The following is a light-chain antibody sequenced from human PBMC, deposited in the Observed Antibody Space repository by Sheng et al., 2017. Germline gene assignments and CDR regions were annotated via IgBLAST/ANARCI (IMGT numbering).Light chain of an antibody. CDR3: QQYGSWPYS. Sequence: EIVLTQSPDTLSLSPGERATLSCRASQSVTINYLAWYQQRPGQSPRVLIYGASTRATGVPERFSGSGSGTDFTLTISRLEPEDFAVYYCQQYGSWPYSFGQGTKLEIK. V-gene: IGKV3-20*01. CDR2: GAS. J-gene: IGKJ2*03. CDR1: QSVTINY.